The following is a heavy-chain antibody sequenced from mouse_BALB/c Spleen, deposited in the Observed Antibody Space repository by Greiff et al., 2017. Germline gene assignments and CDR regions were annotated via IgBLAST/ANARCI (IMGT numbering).Heavy chain of an antibody. Sequence: EVQLQQSGPELVKPGASVKMSCKASGYTFTDYYMDWVKQSHGESFEWIGRVNPYNGGTSYNQKFKGKATLTVDKSSSTAYMELNSLTSEDSAVYYCARLREFDYWGQGTTLTVSS. D-gene: IGHD2-12*01. CDR3: ARLREFDY. J-gene: IGHJ2*01. V-gene: IGHV1-19*01. CDR2: VNPYNGGT. CDR1: GYTFTDYY.